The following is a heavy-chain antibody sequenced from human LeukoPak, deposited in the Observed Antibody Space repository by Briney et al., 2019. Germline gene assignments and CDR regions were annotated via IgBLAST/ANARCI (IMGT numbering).Heavy chain of an antibody. Sequence: PSESLSLTCSVPGRSISSYYWSSIRQPPGKGLEWIGSIYYSGSTNYNPSLKSRVTISVDTSKNQFSLKLSSVTAADTAVYYCARLRLAYCGGDCYFDAFDIWGQGTMVTVSS. D-gene: IGHD2-21*02. J-gene: IGHJ3*02. CDR3: ARLRLAYCGGDCYFDAFDI. V-gene: IGHV4-59*01. CDR2: IYYSGST. CDR1: GRSISSYY.